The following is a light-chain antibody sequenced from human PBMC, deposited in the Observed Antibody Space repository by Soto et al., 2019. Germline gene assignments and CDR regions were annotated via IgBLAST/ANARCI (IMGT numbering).Light chain of an antibody. J-gene: IGKJ1*01. V-gene: IGKV3-20*01. CDR1: QSVSSSY. CDR2: GAS. CDR3: QQYDRSPKT. Sequence: EIVLTQSPGTLSLSPGERATLSCRASQSVSSSYLAWYQQKPGQAPRLLIYGASSRATGIPDRFSGTGSGTDFTLTTSRLEPEDFAVYYCQQYDRSPKTFGQGTKVDIK.